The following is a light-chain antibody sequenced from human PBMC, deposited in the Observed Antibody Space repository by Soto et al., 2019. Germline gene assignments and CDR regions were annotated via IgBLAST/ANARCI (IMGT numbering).Light chain of an antibody. CDR1: QSVLYSSNNKNY. J-gene: IGKJ3*01. CDR2: WSS. Sequence: DIVMTQSPDSLAVSLGERATINCKSSQSVLYSSNNKNYLAWYQQKPGQPPKLLLYWSSTRESGVPDRFSGSGSGTDFSLTISSLQAEDVALYYCQQYYGTPFTFGPGTKVEI. V-gene: IGKV4-1*01. CDR3: QQYYGTPFT.